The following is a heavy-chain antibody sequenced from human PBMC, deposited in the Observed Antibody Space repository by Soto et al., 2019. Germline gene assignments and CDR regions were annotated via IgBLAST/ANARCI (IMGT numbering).Heavy chain of an antibody. CDR2: IIPIFGTA. Sequence: SVKVSCKASGGTFSSYAISWVRQAPGQGLEWMGGIIPIFGTANYAQKFQGRVTITADKSTSTAYMELSSLRSEDTAVYYCARALGSSGWYVLAYYYYGMDVWGQGTTVTVSS. V-gene: IGHV1-69*06. CDR3: ARALGSSGWYVLAYYYYGMDV. D-gene: IGHD6-19*01. CDR1: GGTFSSYA. J-gene: IGHJ6*02.